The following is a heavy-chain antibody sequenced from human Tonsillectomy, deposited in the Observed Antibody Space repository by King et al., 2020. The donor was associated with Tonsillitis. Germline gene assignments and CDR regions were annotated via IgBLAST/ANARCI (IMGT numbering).Heavy chain of an antibody. J-gene: IGHJ4*02. Sequence: VQLVESGGGLVQPGGSLRLSCAASGFTFSTYDMSWVRQAPGKGLEWVSGISGSGGTTLYADSVTGRFTISRDNSKKTLYLQMDSLRVEDTAVYFCAKDQSGSYHGLGYWGQGTLVTVSS. CDR3: AKDQSGSYHGLGY. CDR1: GFTFSTYD. D-gene: IGHD1-26*01. CDR2: ISGSGGTT. V-gene: IGHV3-23*04.